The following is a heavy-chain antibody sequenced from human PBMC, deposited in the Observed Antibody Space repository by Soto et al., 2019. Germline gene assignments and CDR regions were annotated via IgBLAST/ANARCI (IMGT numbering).Heavy chain of an antibody. CDR3: ATSRGGGCSSTACSAY. CDR1: GFSFSSYA. CDR2: ISGSASTT. V-gene: IGHV3-23*01. J-gene: IGHJ4*02. D-gene: IGHD2-2*01. Sequence: PGGSLRLSCAASGFSFSSYAMNWVRQAPWKGLEWVSFISGSASTTYYADSVKGGFAISRDNSKNTLYLQMNSLRVEDTAVYYCATSRGGGCSSTACSAYWGQGTQVTVSS.